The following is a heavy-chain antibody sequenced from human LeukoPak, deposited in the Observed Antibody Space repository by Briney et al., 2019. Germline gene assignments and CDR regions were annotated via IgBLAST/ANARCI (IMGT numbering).Heavy chain of an antibody. CDR1: GFTFSSYA. D-gene: IGHD3-3*01. CDR2: ISGSGGST. Sequence: GASLRLSCAASGFTFSSYAMSWVRQAPGKGLEWVSAISGSGGSTYYADSVKGRFTIYRDNSKNTLYLQMNSLRAEDTAVYYCAKLDVYGEGAVIDDYWGQGTLVTVSS. J-gene: IGHJ4*02. CDR3: AKLDVYGEGAVIDDY. V-gene: IGHV3-23*01.